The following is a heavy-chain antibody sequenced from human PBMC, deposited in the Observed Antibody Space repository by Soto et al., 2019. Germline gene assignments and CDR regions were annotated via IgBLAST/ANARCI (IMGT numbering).Heavy chain of an antibody. CDR2: IYYSGST. J-gene: IGHJ4*02. CDR1: GGSISSGGYY. V-gene: IGHV4-31*03. Sequence: SETLSLTCTVSGGSISSGGYYWSWIRQHPGKGLEWIGYIYYSGSTYYNPSLKSRVTISVDTSKNQFSLKLSSVTAADTAVYYCARKEGAYSSGSVQGPFDYWGQGTLVTVYS. CDR3: ARKEGAYSSGSVQGPFDY. D-gene: IGHD3-22*01.